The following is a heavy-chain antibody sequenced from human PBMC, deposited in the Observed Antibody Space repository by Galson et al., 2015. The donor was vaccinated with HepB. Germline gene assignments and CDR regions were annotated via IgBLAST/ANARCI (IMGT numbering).Heavy chain of an antibody. CDR2: IRHDGSNT. J-gene: IGHJ5*02. D-gene: IGHD1-1*01. Sequence: SLRLSCAASGFTFADYAMSWVRQAPGKGLEWVSGIRHDGSNTHYADSVKGRFTISRDDSKNTLYLQMNSLTAEDTAVYYYAIAKSYNYNWCGDWGQGTLVTVSS. V-gene: IGHV3-23*01. CDR3: AIAKSYNYNWCGD. CDR1: GFTFADYA.